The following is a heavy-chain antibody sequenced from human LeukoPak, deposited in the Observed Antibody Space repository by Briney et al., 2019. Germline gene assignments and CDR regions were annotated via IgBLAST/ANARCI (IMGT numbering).Heavy chain of an antibody. D-gene: IGHD4-17*01. CDR1: GGSISSGSYY. Sequence: TSQTLSLTCTVSGGSISSGSYYWSWIRQPAGKGLEWIGRIYTSGSTNYNPSLKSRVTISVDTSKNQFSLKLSSVTAADTAVYYCAREMTTVTSAGRTHWFDPWGQGTLVTVSS. J-gene: IGHJ5*02. V-gene: IGHV4-61*02. CDR3: AREMTTVTSAGRTHWFDP. CDR2: IYTSGST.